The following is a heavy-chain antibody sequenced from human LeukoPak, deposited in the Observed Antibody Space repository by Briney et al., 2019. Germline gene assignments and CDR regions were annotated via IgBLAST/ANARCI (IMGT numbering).Heavy chain of an antibody. CDR3: AKTWSIYDTSVDYYPHFDY. Sequence: PAVSLTLTGSASRFTCSNYAMNWLPHAPAKERIGIPGVKLTDSSTHYADVVRGRFRCFRDTSRNIVYLQMKRLRCEDTGVYSCAKTWSIYDTSVDYYPHFDYWGQGDLVTVSS. V-gene: IGHV3-23*05. CDR2: VKLTDSST. D-gene: IGHD3-22*01. CDR1: RFTCSNYA. J-gene: IGHJ4*02.